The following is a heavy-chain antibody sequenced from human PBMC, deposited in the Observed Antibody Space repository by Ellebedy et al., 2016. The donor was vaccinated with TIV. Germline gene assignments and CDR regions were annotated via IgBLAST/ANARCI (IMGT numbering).Heavy chain of an antibody. J-gene: IGHJ6*03. D-gene: IGHD4-23*01. CDR3: ARHAATAGNPNMDV. CDR1: GGSINSFY. V-gene: IGHV4-59*08. CDR2: ISYSIYYSGST. Sequence: GSLRLSCTVSGGSINSFYWSWIRQPPGKGLEWIGYISYSIYYSGSTNYNPSLKSRVTISVDASKNQLSLQLSSVTAADTAVYYCARHAATAGNPNMDVWGRGTTVTVSS.